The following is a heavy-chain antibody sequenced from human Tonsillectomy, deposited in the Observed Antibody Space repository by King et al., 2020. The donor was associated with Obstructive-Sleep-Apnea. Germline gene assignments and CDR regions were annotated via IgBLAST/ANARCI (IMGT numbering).Heavy chain of an antibody. D-gene: IGHD3-9*01. CDR3: ARDRGDYDILTGYYTGHNWFDP. J-gene: IGHJ5*02. CDR2: IYHSGTT. V-gene: IGHV4-38-2*02. Sequence: QLQESGPGLVKPSETLSLTCTVSGYSISSGYYWGWIRQPPGKGLEWIGSIYHSGTTYHNPSLKSRVTLSEDTSKNQFSLKLSSVTAADTAVYYCARDRGDYDILTGYYTGHNWFDPWGQGTLVTVSS. CDR1: GYSISSGYY.